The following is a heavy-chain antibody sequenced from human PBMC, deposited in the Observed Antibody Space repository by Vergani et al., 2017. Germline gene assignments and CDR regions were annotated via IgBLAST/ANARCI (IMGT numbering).Heavy chain of an antibody. V-gene: IGHV1-69*08. D-gene: IGHD2-2*01. CDR1: GGTFSSYT. CDR3: ARDVPADADNWFDG. Sequence: QVQLVQSGAEVKKPGSSVKVSCKASGGTFSSYTISWVRQAPGQGLEWMGRIIPILGIANYAQKFQGRVTITADKSTSTAYMERSSLRSEDTAVDYCARDVPADADNWFDGGSQGWLVTVYS. CDR2: IIPILGIA. J-gene: IGHJ5*02.